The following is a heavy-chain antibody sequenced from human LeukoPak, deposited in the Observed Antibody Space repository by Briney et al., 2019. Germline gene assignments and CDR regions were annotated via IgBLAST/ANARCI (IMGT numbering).Heavy chain of an antibody. V-gene: IGHV6-1*01. J-gene: IGHJ6*01. Sequence: SQTLSLTCAISGDSVSSNSAAWTWIRQSPSRDLEWLGSTYYRAKRYTEYAVSVKSRITINPDTSKNQFSLQLNSVTPEDTAVYYCARDRAVAGIGLPRGRYYGMDVWGQGTTVIVSS. D-gene: IGHD6-19*01. CDR1: GDSVSSNSAA. CDR2: TYYRAKRYT. CDR3: ARDRAVAGIGLPRGRYYGMDV.